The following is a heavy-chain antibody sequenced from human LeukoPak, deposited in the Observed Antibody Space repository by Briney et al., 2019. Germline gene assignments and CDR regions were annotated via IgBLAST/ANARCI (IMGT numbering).Heavy chain of an antibody. CDR1: GFTFSSYA. CDR3: AKPTRYCSGGSCSPNYFDY. D-gene: IGHD2-15*01. J-gene: IGHJ4*02. CDR2: ISGSGGST. Sequence: GGSLRLSCAASGFTFSSYAMSWVRQASGKGLEWVSAISGSGGSTYYADSVKGRFTISRDNSKNTLYLQMNSLRAEDTAVYYCAKPTRYCSGGSCSPNYFDYWGQGTLVTVSS. V-gene: IGHV3-23*01.